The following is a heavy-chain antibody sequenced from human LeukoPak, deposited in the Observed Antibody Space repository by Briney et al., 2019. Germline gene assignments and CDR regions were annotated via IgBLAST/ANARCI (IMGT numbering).Heavy chain of an antibody. D-gene: IGHD5-18*01. CDR1: GGSISSGSYY. Sequence: SGTLSLTCTVSGGSISSGSYYWSWIRPPAGKGLEWIGRIYTSGSTNYNPSLKSRVTISVDTSKNQFSLKLSSVTAADTAVYYCAREGGPYSYGYGNFQHWGQGTLVTVSS. J-gene: IGHJ1*01. CDR3: AREGGPYSYGYGNFQH. CDR2: IYTSGST. V-gene: IGHV4-61*02.